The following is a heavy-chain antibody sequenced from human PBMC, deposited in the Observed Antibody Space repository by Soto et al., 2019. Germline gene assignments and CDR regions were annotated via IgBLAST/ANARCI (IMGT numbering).Heavy chain of an antibody. J-gene: IGHJ6*02. CDR3: ARRWLSMDYDSSGYERYYYYYGMDV. V-gene: IGHV5-10-1*01. CDR1: GYSFTSYW. D-gene: IGHD3-22*01. Sequence: PGESLKISCKGSGYSFTSYWISWVRQMPGKGLEWMGRIDPSDSYTNYSPSFQGHVTISADKSISTAYLQWSSLKASDTAMYYCARRWLSMDYDSSGYERYYYYYGMDVWGQGTTVTVSS. CDR2: IDPSDSYT.